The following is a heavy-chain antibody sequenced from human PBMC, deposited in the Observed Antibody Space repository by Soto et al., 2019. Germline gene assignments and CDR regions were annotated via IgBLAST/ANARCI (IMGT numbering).Heavy chain of an antibody. V-gene: IGHV3-23*01. J-gene: IGHJ4*02. CDR2: IGGSGRST. Sequence: GRSLRLSWVAAGFTFTHYAMSWLRQASGTGLEWVPKIGGSGRSTYYVDSVKGRFTVSRDNTKNTLYLQMNSLRAEDTAVYYCAKPSGLATAGSAFDYWGLGTLVTVSS. D-gene: IGHD6-13*01. CDR3: AKPSGLATAGSAFDY. CDR1: GFTFTHYA.